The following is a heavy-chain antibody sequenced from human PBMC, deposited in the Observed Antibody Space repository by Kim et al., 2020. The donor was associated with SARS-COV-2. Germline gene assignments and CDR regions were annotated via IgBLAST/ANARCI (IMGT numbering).Heavy chain of an antibody. D-gene: IGHD6-6*01. Sequence: SVKVSCKASGGTFSSYAISWVRQAPGQGLEWMGRIIPILGIANYAQKFQGRVTITADKSTSTAYMELSSLRSEDTAVYYCARDWARAARPTLYYYMDVWGKGTTVTVSS. CDR3: ARDWARAARPTLYYYMDV. J-gene: IGHJ6*03. V-gene: IGHV1-69*04. CDR2: IIPILGIA. CDR1: GGTFSSYA.